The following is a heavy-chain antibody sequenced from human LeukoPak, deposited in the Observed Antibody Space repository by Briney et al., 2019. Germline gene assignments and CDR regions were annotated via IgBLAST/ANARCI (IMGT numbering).Heavy chain of an antibody. J-gene: IGHJ4*02. D-gene: IGHD6-19*01. V-gene: IGHV4-4*07. Sequence: SETLSLTCTVSGGSISSYYWSWIRQPAGKGLEWIGRIYTSGGTNYNPSLKSRVTMSVDTSKNQFSLKLSSVTAADTAVYYCASTHSSGWSYSLDYWGQGTLVTVSS. CDR2: IYTSGGT. CDR1: GGSISSYY. CDR3: ASTHSSGWSYSLDY.